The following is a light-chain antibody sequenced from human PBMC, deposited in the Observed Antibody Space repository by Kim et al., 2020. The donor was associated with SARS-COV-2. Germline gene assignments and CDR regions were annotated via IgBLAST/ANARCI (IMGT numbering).Light chain of an antibody. CDR2: EVS. J-gene: IGLJ1*01. Sequence: QSVLTQPPSASGSPGQSVTISCTGTSSDVGGYNYVSWYQQHPGKAPKLMIYEVSKRPSGVPDRFSGSKSGNTASLTVSGLQAEDEADYYCSSYAGSILYVFGPGTKVTVL. CDR1: SSDVGGYNY. V-gene: IGLV2-8*01. CDR3: SSYAGSILYV.